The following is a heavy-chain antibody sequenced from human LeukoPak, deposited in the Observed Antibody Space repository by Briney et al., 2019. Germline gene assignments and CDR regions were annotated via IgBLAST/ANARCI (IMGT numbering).Heavy chain of an antibody. D-gene: IGHD6-13*01. V-gene: IGHV3-30*18. Sequence: GGSLRLSCAASGFIFSGSSMHWVRQAPGKGLEWVAVISYDGSNKYYADSVKGRFTISRDNSKNTLYLQMNSLRAEDTAVYYCAKDGIAAAVAYDYWGQGTLVTVSS. CDR3: AKDGIAAAVAYDY. CDR2: ISYDGSNK. CDR1: GFIFSGSS. J-gene: IGHJ4*02.